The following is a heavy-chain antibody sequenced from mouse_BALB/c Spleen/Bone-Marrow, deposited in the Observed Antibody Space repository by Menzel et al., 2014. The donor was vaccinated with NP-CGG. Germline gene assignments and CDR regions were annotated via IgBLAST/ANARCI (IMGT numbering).Heavy chain of an antibody. Sequence: EVMLVESGGGLVRPGGSRKLSCAASGFTFSSFGMHWVRQAPEKGLEWVAYISSGSGTIYYADTVMGRFTISRDNPKNTRFLQMTSLRSEDTAMYYCARSGSSSGYFDYWGQGTTLTVSS. V-gene: IGHV5-17*02. CDR2: ISSGSGTI. CDR3: ARSGSSSGYFDY. CDR1: GFTFSSFG. D-gene: IGHD1-1*01. J-gene: IGHJ2*01.